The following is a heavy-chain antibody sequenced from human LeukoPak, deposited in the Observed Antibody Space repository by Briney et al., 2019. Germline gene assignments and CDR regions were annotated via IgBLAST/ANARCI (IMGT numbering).Heavy chain of an antibody. J-gene: IGHJ4*02. CDR1: GFTFSGYT. CDR3: ARRFTYYFDY. V-gene: IGHV3-23*01. Sequence: SGGSLRLSCAASGFTFSGYTMNWVRQAPGKGLEWVSGINGGGGYTYYAASVKGRFTISRDNSKNTLHLQMNSLRAEDTALYFCARRFTYYFDYWGQGTLVTVSS. D-gene: IGHD3-16*01. CDR2: INGGGGYT.